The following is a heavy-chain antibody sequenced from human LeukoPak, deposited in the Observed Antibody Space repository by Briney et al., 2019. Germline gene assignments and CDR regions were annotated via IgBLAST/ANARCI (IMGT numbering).Heavy chain of an antibody. Sequence: SQTLSLTCAISGDSVSSNSAAWNWIRQSPSRGLEWLGRTYYRSKWYNDYAVSVKSRITINPDTSKNQFSLQLNSVTPEDTAVYYCARDLSYSSGWSGSRGGAFDIWGQGTMVTVSS. CDR2: TYYRSKWYN. J-gene: IGHJ3*02. V-gene: IGHV6-1*01. CDR3: ARDLSYSSGWSGSRGGAFDI. CDR1: GDSVSSNSAA. D-gene: IGHD6-19*01.